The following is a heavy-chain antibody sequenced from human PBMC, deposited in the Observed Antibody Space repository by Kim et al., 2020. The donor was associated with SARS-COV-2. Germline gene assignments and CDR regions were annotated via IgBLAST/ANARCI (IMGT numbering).Heavy chain of an antibody. D-gene: IGHD1-26*01. J-gene: IGHJ6*02. Sequence: VKGRLTIARDNSKNTLYLQMNSLRAEDKAVYYCAKEPEVGADYYYYGMDVWGQGTTVTVSS. CDR3: AKEPEVGADYYYYGMDV. V-gene: IGHV3-30*02.